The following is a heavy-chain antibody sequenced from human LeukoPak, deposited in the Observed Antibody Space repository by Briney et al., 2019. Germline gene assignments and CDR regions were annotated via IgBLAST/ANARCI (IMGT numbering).Heavy chain of an antibody. Sequence: PGVSLRLSCAASGFTVSAYAMAWVRQAPGKGLEWVSTIYDDNTYYADSVKGRFAISTDNSKNTLYLQMNSLRVEDTAVHFCAARKVRGVWFYLDYWGQGTLVTVSS. CDR2: IYDDNT. CDR1: GFTVSAYA. V-gene: IGHV3-23*01. D-gene: IGHD3-10*01. CDR3: AARKVRGVWFYLDY. J-gene: IGHJ4*02.